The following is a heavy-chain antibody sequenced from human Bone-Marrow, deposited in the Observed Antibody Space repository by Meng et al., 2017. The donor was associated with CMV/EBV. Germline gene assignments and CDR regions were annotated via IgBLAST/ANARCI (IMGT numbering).Heavy chain of an antibody. Sequence: GESLKISCAASGFTFSSYAMHWVRQAPGKGLEWAAVISYDGSNKYYADSVKGRFTISRDNSKNTLYLQMNSLRAEDTAVYYCARGIVPAASTFDYWGQGTLVTVSS. CDR3: ARGIVPAASTFDY. J-gene: IGHJ4*02. D-gene: IGHD2-2*01. CDR2: ISYDGSNK. CDR1: GFTFSSYA. V-gene: IGHV3-30*04.